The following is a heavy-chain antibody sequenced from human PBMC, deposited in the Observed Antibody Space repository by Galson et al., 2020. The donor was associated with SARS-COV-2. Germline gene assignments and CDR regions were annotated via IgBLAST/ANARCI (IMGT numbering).Heavy chain of an antibody. CDR3: ARHDSVVAYFDY. CDR1: GGSFSRYY. CDR2: VYYNGNT. D-gene: IGHD3-22*01. Sequence: SETLSLTCTLSGGSFSRYYGSWIRKPPGKGLEWIGYVYYNGNTNYNPSLKSRVSISVDTSENQFSLKLSSVTAADTAVYYCARHDSVVAYFDYWGQGALVTVSS. J-gene: IGHJ4*02. V-gene: IGHV4-59*08.